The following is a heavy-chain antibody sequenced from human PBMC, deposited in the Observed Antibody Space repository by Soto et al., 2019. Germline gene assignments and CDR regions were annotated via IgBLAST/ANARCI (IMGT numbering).Heavy chain of an antibody. V-gene: IGHV6-1*01. Sequence: PSQTLSITCFICGDSVSLNSAAWNWIRQSPSRGLEWLARTYYTSKWYNDYAVSVKSRITINADTSKNQFSLQLNSVTPEDTAVYYCARVSIIGSYSHFDYWGQGTLVTVSS. CDR2: TYYTSKWYN. CDR3: ARVSIIGSYSHFDY. J-gene: IGHJ4*01. D-gene: IGHD1-26*01. CDR1: GDSVSLNSAA.